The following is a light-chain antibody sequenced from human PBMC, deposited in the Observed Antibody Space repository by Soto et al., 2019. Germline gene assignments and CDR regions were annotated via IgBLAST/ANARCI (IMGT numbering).Light chain of an antibody. Sequence: QSVLTQPASVSGSPGQSITISCTGTSSDVGGYNYVSWYQHHPGKAPKLMIFDVSNRPSGVSNRFSGSKSGNTASLTISGLQPEEEADYSCSSYTTSNTRQTVFGTGTKVTVL. CDR2: DVS. V-gene: IGLV2-14*03. CDR1: SSDVGGYNY. CDR3: SSYTTSNTRQTV. J-gene: IGLJ1*01.